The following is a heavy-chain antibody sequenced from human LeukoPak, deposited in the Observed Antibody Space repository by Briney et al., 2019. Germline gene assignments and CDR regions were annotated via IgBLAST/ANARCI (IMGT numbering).Heavy chain of an antibody. CDR1: GFTFSSYA. D-gene: IGHD2-8*01. CDR2: ISYDGSNK. V-gene: IGHV3-30-3*01. J-gene: IGHJ4*02. Sequence: PGGSLRLSCAASGFTFSSYAMHWVRQAPGKGLEWVAVISYDGSNKYYADSVKGQFTISRDNAKNSLYLQMNSLRAEDTAVYYCARGKLYDPEDYWGQGTLVTVSS. CDR3: ARGKLYDPEDY.